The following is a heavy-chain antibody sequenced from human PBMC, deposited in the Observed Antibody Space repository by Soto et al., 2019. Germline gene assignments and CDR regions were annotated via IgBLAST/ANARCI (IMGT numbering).Heavy chain of an antibody. CDR2: IKSKTDGGTT. V-gene: IGHV3-15*01. D-gene: IGHD3-3*01. CDR3: TTEITIFGVVTKGY. CDR1: GFTFSNAW. J-gene: IGHJ4*02. Sequence: GSLRLSCAASGFTFSNAWMSWVRQAPGKGLEWVGRIKSKTDGGTTDYAAPVKGRFTISRDDSKNTLYLQMNSLKTEDTAVYYCTTEITIFGVVTKGYWGQGTLVTVSS.